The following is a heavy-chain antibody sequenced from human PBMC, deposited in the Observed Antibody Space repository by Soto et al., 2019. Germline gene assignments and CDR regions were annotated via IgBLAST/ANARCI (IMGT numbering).Heavy chain of an antibody. CDR3: ARVPDLRYCSSTRCPGYAFDI. D-gene: IGHD2-2*01. CDR2: IYYSGST. Sequence: SGTLSLTCTVSGGSMSSYDWSWIRQPTGKGLEWIGYIYYSGSTNYNPSLKSRVTISVDTSKNQSPLKLSSVTAADTAVYYCARVPDLRYCSSTRCPGYAFDIWGQGTMVTVS. J-gene: IGHJ3*02. V-gene: IGHV4-59*08. CDR1: GGSMSSYD.